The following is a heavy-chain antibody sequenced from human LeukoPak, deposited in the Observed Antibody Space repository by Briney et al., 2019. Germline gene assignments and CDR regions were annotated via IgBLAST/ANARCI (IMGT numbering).Heavy chain of an antibody. CDR1: GYTFTSYY. V-gene: IGHV1-46*01. CDR3: ARDTSVGYFDY. CDR2: INPSGGST. Sequence: ASVKVSCKASGYTFTSYYMHWVRQAPGQGLEWLGIINPSGGSTSYAQKFQGRVTMTRVTSTSTVYMELSSLRSEDTAVYYCARDTSVGYFDYWGQGTLVTVSS. J-gene: IGHJ4*02.